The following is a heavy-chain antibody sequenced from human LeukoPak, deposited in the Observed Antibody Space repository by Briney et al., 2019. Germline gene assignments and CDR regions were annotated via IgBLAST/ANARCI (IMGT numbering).Heavy chain of an antibody. CDR3: AKVDLGYCSSTSCPDAFDI. Sequence: PGGSLRLSCAASGFTFSSYAMSWVRQAPGKGLEWVSAISGSGGSTYYADSVKGRFTISRDNSKNTLYLQMNSLRAEDTAVYYCAKVDLGYCSSTSCPDAFDIWGQGTMVTVSS. D-gene: IGHD2-2*01. CDR1: GFTFSSYA. CDR2: ISGSGGST. V-gene: IGHV3-23*01. J-gene: IGHJ3*02.